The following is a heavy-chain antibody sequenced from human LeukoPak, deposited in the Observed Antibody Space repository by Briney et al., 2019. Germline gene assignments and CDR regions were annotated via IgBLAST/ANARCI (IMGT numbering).Heavy chain of an antibody. CDR3: ARTRWLHSGFDP. CDR1: GGSISSSSYY. Sequence: SETLSLTCTVSGGSISSSSYYWGWIRQPPGKGLEWIGSIYYSGSIYYNPSLKSRVTISVDTSKNQFSLKLSSVTAADTAVYYCARTRWLHSGFDPWGQGTLVTVSS. V-gene: IGHV4-39*07. CDR2: IYYSGSI. J-gene: IGHJ5*02. D-gene: IGHD5-24*01.